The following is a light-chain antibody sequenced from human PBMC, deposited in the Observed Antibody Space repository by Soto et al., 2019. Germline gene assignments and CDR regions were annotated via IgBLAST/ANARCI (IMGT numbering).Light chain of an antibody. CDR2: EVS. CDR3: SSYTSSSTYV. V-gene: IGLV2-14*01. CDR1: SSDVGGHNY. J-gene: IGLJ1*01. Sequence: SVLTQPASVSGSPGQSITISCTGTSSDVGGHNYVSWYQQHPGKAPKLMIYEVSSRPSGVSNRFSGSKSGNTASLTISGLQAEDEADYYCSSYTSSSTYVFGTGTKVTVL.